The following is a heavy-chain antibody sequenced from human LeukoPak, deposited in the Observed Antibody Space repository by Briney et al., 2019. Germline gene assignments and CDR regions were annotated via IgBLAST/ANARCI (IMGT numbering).Heavy chain of an antibody. V-gene: IGHV3-30*18. J-gene: IGHJ4*02. CDR2: ISYDGSNK. Sequence: PGRSLRLSCAASGFTFSSYGMHWVRQAPGKGLEWGAVISYDGSNKYYADSVKGRFTISRDNSKNTLYLQMNSLRAEDTAVYYCAKAIYRYQLLWNDYWGQGTLVTVSS. D-gene: IGHD2-2*01. CDR1: GFTFSSYG. CDR3: AKAIYRYQLLWNDY.